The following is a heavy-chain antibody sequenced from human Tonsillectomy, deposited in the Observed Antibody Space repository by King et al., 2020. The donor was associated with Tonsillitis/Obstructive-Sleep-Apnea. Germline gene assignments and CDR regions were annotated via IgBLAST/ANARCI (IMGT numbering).Heavy chain of an antibody. CDR1: GGTFSSYA. CDR2: INPHSGGT. CDR3: ARGGREQLVLDWFDP. V-gene: IGHV1-2*06. D-gene: IGHD6-6*01. Sequence: QLVQSGAEVKKPGSSVKVSCKASGGTFSSYAISWVRLAPGQGLEWMGRINPHSGGTNYAQKFQGRVTMTRDTSITTAYMELSSLTSGDTAMYYCARGGREQLVLDWFDPWGQGTLVTVSS. J-gene: IGHJ5*02.